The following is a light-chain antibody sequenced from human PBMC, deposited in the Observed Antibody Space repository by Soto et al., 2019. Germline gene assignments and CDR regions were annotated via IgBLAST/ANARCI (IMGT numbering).Light chain of an antibody. CDR2: TAS. CDR1: QDISNY. V-gene: IGKV1-12*01. Sequence: DIQMTQSPSYVSVSVGDRVTITCRATQDISNYLAWYQQKPGKAPTVLIYTASSLQRGVPSRFSGSGSGTDFTLTINSLQPEDFATYFCQQASSFPLTFGGGTKVEIK. CDR3: QQASSFPLT. J-gene: IGKJ4*01.